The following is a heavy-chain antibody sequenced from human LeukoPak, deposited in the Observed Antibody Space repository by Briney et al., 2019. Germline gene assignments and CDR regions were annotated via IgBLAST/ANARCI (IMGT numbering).Heavy chain of an antibody. J-gene: IGHJ4*02. Sequence: ASVTVSCKASGYTFTSYGISGVRQAPGQGREGMGWISAYNGNTNYAQKLQGRVTMTTDTSTSTAYMELSSLRSDDTAVYYCARVARGITTPEEIDYWGQGTLVTVSS. CDR2: ISAYNGNT. V-gene: IGHV1-18*01. D-gene: IGHD1-1*01. CDR3: ARVARGITTPEEIDY. CDR1: GYTFTSYG.